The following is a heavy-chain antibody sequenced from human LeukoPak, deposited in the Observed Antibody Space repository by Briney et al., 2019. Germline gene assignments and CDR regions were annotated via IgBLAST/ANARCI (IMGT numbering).Heavy chain of an antibody. CDR2: ISYSGST. CDR3: ARPYSSSARGSFDI. Sequence: PSETLSLTCSVSGGSISSYYWSWVRLPPGKGLEWIGYISYSGSTNYNPSLKSRVTISVDTSKNQFSLKLGSVTAADTAVYYCARPYSSSARGSFDIWGQGTMVTVSS. J-gene: IGHJ3*02. D-gene: IGHD6-6*01. V-gene: IGHV4-59*01. CDR1: GGSISSYY.